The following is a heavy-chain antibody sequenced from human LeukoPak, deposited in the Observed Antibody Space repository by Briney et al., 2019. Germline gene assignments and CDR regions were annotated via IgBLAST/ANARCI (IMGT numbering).Heavy chain of an antibody. D-gene: IGHD2-21*02. CDR1: AFTFSSYG. CDR2: IRYDGGNT. Sequence: GGSLRLSCAASAFTFSSYGMHWVRQAPGKGLEWVAFIRYDGGNTYYADSVKGRFTSSRDNSKNTLYLQMNSLRAEDTAVYYCAKDLSGGDCPDYWGQGTLVTVSS. V-gene: IGHV3-30*02. J-gene: IGHJ4*02. CDR3: AKDLSGGDCPDY.